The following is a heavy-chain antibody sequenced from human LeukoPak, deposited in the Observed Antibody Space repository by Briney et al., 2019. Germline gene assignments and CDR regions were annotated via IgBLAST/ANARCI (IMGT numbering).Heavy chain of an antibody. Sequence: PGGSLRLSCAASGFTSSDYYMSWSPHAPGEGLGWGSYISSSSRYTNYADSVKGRFTISRDNAKNSLYLQMNSLRAEDTAVYYCARAIGYCSSTSCYSESFQHWGQGTLVTVSS. J-gene: IGHJ1*01. CDR2: ISSSSRYT. D-gene: IGHD2-2*01. CDR1: GFTSSDYY. V-gene: IGHV3-11*05. CDR3: ARAIGYCSSTSCYSESFQH.